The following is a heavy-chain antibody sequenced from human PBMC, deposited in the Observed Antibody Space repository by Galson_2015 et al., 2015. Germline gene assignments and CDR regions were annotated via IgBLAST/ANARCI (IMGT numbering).Heavy chain of an antibody. CDR1: GYTLTELS. CDR3: ATDFLVRDGHNYRY. Sequence: SCKVSGYTLTELSMHWVRQAPGKGLEWMGGFDPEDGETIYAQKFQGRVTMTEDTSTDTAYVELSSLRSEDTAVYYCATDFLVRDGHNYRYWGQGTLVTVSS. V-gene: IGHV1-24*01. CDR2: FDPEDGET. J-gene: IGHJ4*02. D-gene: IGHD5-24*01.